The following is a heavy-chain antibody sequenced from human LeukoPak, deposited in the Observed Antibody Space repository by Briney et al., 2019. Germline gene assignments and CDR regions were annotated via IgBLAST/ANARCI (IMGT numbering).Heavy chain of an antibody. V-gene: IGHV4-39*07. J-gene: IGHJ4*02. Sequence: SETLSLTCTVSGGSISSSSYYWGWIRQPPGKGLEWIGSIYYSGSTNYNPSLKSRVTISVDTSKNQFSLKLSSVTAADTAVYYCARDGYDYVWGSYRLYYFDYWGQGTLVTVSS. CDR2: IYYSGST. CDR1: GGSISSSSYY. D-gene: IGHD3-16*02. CDR3: ARDGYDYVWGSYRLYYFDY.